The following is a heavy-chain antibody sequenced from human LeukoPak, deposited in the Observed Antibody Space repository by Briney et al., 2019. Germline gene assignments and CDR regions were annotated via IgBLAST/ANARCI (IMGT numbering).Heavy chain of an antibody. D-gene: IGHD5-24*01. Sequence: ASVKVSCKASGYTFTGYYMHWVRQAPGQGLEWMGWINPNSGGTNYAQKFQGRVTMTRDTSISTAYMELSRLRSDDTAVYYCARDNVRWLQPLDYWGQGTLVTVSS. CDR2: INPNSGGT. CDR3: ARDNVRWLQPLDY. J-gene: IGHJ4*02. V-gene: IGHV1-2*02. CDR1: GYTFTGYY.